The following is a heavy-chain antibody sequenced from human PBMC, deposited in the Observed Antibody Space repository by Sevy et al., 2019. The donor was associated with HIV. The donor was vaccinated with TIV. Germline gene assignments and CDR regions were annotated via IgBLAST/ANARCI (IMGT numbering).Heavy chain of an antibody. D-gene: IGHD3-22*01. CDR2: IFSGGNT. CDR1: GFTVSGNY. J-gene: IGHJ2*01. CDR3: ARAAEDYSDANAWDWYFAL. Sequence: GGSLRLSCAASGFTVSGNYMSWVRQAPGKGLEWVSGIFSGGNTHFADSVKGRFTISRDNSKNTLTLQMNSLSAEDTAVYYCARAAEDYSDANAWDWYFALWGRGTLVTGSS. V-gene: IGHV3-66*01.